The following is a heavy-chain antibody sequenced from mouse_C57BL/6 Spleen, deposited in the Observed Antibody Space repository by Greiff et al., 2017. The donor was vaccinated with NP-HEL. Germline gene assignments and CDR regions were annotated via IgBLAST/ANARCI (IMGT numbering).Heavy chain of an antibody. D-gene: IGHD3-2*02. CDR2: ISDGGSYT. CDR1: GFTFSSYA. CDR3: ARMGAQATAY. Sequence: EVQGVESGGGLVKPGGSLKLSCAASGFTFSSYAMSWVRQTPEKRLEWVATISDGGSYTYYPDNVKGRFTISRDNAKNNLYLQMSHLKSEDTAMYYCARMGAQATAYWGQGTLVTVSA. J-gene: IGHJ3*01. V-gene: IGHV5-4*01.